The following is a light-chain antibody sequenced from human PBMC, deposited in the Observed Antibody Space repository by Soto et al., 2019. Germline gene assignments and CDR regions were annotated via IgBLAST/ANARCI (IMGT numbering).Light chain of an antibody. J-gene: IGLJ1*01. CDR2: DVS. Sequence: QSVLTQPASVSGSPGQSITISCTGTSSDVGAYNYASWYQQYPGEAPKVIIYDVSHRPAGVSNRFSGSKSGNTASLTISGLQTQDEADYYCSSYTSATTYVFVNGTKVTVL. V-gene: IGLV2-14*01. CDR3: SSYTSATTYV. CDR1: SSDVGAYNY.